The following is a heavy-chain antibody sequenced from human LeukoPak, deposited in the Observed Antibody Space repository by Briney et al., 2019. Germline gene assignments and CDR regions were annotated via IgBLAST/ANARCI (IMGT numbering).Heavy chain of an antibody. Sequence: SVKVSCKASGGTFSSYAISWVRQAPGQGLEWMGRIIPILGIANYAQKFQGRVTITADKSTSTAYMELSSLRSEDTAVYYCARVRQMGYCSGGSWCFRPHKSAFDIWGQGTMVTVSS. J-gene: IGHJ3*02. D-gene: IGHD2-15*01. CDR2: IIPILGIA. CDR1: GGTFSSYA. V-gene: IGHV1-69*04. CDR3: ARVRQMGYCSGGSWCFRPHKSAFDI.